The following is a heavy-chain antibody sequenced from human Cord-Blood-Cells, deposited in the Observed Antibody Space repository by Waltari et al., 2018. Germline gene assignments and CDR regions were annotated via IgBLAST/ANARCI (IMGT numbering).Heavy chain of an antibody. Sequence: EVPMVESGGGLVQPGGSLRRSGSASGFTVSSNYMSWVRQAPGKGLEWVSVIYSGGSTYYADSVKGRFTISRDNSKNTLYLQMNSLRAEDTAVYYCARDRYYYYGMDVWGQGTTVTVSS. CDR3: ARDRYYYYGMDV. J-gene: IGHJ6*02. CDR2: IYSGGST. CDR1: GFTVSSNY. V-gene: IGHV3-66*01.